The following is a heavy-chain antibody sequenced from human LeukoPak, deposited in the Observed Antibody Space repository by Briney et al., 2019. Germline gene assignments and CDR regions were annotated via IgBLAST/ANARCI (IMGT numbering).Heavy chain of an antibody. CDR2: INSDGSST. D-gene: IGHD2-2*01. CDR1: GFTFSNYW. V-gene: IGHV3-74*01. J-gene: IGHJ6*02. CDR3: ARTYHGYGMDV. Sequence: GGTLRLSCAASGFTFSNYWMHWVRQAPGKGLVWVSLINSDGSSTTYADSVQGRFPISRANTTKTLDLQMNSLRAEDTAVYYCARTYHGYGMDVWGQGTTVTVSS.